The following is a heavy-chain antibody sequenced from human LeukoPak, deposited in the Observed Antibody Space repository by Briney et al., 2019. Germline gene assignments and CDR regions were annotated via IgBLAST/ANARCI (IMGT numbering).Heavy chain of an antibody. CDR2: ISGSGSVT. V-gene: IGHV3-23*01. J-gene: IGHJ4*02. D-gene: IGHD4-17*01. Sequence: GGTLRLSCAASAFTFNSYVMSWVRQAPGKGLEWVSGISGSGSVTEYADSVKGRFTISRDNSKNTLYLQRNSLRAEDTAVYYCAKDANDYGEGVVDYWGQGTLVTVSS. CDR1: AFTFNSYV. CDR3: AKDANDYGEGVVDY.